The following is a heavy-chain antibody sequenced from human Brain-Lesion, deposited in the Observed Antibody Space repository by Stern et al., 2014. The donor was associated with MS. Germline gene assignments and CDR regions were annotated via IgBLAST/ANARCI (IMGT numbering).Heavy chain of an antibody. CDR2: IYHSGGT. J-gene: IGHJ3*02. CDR1: GGSISSSNW. V-gene: IGHV4-4*02. CDR3: ARELPDLNAFDI. D-gene: IGHD1-14*01. Sequence: DQLVESGPGLVKPSGTLSLTCAVSGGSISSSNWWSWVRQSPGKGLEWIGEIYHSGGTKYSPSFESRVIISGDKSKNQFSLKLSYVTAADTAVYYCARELPDLNAFDIWGQGTMVTVSS.